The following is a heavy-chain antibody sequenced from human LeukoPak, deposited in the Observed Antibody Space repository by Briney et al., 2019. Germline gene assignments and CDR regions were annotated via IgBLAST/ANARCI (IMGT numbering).Heavy chain of an antibody. Sequence: GESLKISCEGSGYEFTSYWIAWVRQMPGKGLEWVGITHPGDSDTRYSPSFQGQVTISADKSTNTAYLQWSSLKASDTAMYYCARRATVTTSDAFDIWGQGTMVTVSS. CDR1: GYEFTSYW. D-gene: IGHD4-17*01. V-gene: IGHV5-51*01. CDR3: ARRATVTTSDAFDI. J-gene: IGHJ3*02. CDR2: THPGDSDT.